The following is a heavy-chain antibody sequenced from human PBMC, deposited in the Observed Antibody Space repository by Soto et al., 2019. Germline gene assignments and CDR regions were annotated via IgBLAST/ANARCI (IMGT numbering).Heavy chain of an antibody. D-gene: IGHD2-15*01. J-gene: IGHJ4*02. V-gene: IGHV4-59*01. CDR2: IYYSGST. CDR3: ARGDCSGGSCYSA. Sequence: PSETLSLTCTVSGGSISSYYWSWIRQPPGKGLEWIGYIYYSGSTNYNTSLKSRVTISVDTSKNQFSLKLSSVTAADTAVYYCARGDCSGGSCYSAWGQGTLVTVSS. CDR1: GGSISSYY.